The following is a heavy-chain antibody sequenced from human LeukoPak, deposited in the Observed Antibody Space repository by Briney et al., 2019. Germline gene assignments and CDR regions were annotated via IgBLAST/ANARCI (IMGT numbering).Heavy chain of an antibody. Sequence: ASVKVSCKASGYTFTSYGISWVRQAPGQGLEWMGWISAYNGNTNYAQKLQGRVTMTTDTSTSTDYMELRSLRSDDTAMYYCARADIVILPAAVGGGYFDLWGRGTLVTVSS. CDR2: ISAYNGNT. CDR1: GYTFTSYG. D-gene: IGHD2-2*01. V-gene: IGHV1-18*04. J-gene: IGHJ2*01. CDR3: ARADIVILPAAVGGGYFDL.